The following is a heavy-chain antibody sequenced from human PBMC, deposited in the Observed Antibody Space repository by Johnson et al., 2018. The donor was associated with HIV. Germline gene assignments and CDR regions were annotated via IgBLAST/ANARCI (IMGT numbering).Heavy chain of an antibody. CDR2: ISYDGGSK. CDR1: GFTFSSYP. CDR3: TTDLASDAFDI. J-gene: IGHJ3*02. V-gene: IGHV3-30*04. Sequence: QMQLVESGGGVVQPGRSLRLSCAASGFTFSSYPMHWVRQAPGKGLEWVAIISYDGGSKYYADSVKGRFTVSRDNSKNTLYLQMNSLKTEDTAVYYCTTDLASDAFDIWGQGTMVTVSS.